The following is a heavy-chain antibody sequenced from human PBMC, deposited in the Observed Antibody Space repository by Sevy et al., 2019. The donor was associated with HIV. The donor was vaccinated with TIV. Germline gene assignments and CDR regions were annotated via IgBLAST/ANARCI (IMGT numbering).Heavy chain of an antibody. CDR3: ARENTMIEEHGWIDP. V-gene: IGHV3-11*01. D-gene: IGHD3-22*01. J-gene: IGHJ5*02. CDR1: GFTFSDYY. CDR2: ISRSGSTI. Sequence: GGSLRLSCAASGFTFSDYYMSWIRQAPGKGLEWVSYISRSGSTIKYADSVKGRFTISRDNAKNSLYLQINSLRAEDTAVYYCARENTMIEEHGWIDPWGQGTLVTVSS.